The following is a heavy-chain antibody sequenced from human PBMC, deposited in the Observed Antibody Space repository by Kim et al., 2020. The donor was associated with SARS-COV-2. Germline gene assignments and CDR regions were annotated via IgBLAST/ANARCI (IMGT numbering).Heavy chain of an antibody. J-gene: IGHJ4*02. V-gene: IGHV3-53*01. Sequence: YYADSVKGRFTIARDNSKNTLYLQMNSLRAEDTAVYYCAREVGATVYFDYWGQGTLVTVSS. D-gene: IGHD1-26*01. CDR3: AREVGATVYFDY.